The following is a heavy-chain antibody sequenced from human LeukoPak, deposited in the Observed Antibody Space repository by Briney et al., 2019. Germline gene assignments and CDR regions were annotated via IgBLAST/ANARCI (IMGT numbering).Heavy chain of an antibody. CDR3: ARDLGRVGY. J-gene: IGHJ4*02. D-gene: IGHD3-10*01. V-gene: IGHV1-46*01. CDR1: GYTFTIYG. Sequence: GASVKVSCKTSGYTFTIYGISWVRQAPGQGLEWMGIINPSGGSTSYAQKFQGRVTMTRDMSTSTVYMELSSLRSEDTAVYYCARDLGRVGYWGQGTLVTVSS. CDR2: INPSGGST.